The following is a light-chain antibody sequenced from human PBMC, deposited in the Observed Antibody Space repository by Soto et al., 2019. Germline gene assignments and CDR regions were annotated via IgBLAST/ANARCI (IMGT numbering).Light chain of an antibody. CDR1: QSVSSTY. V-gene: IGKV3-20*01. CDR3: QQYGSSVLT. J-gene: IGKJ4*01. Sequence: EIVLTQSPGTLSLSPGERATLSCRASQSVSSTYLAWYQQKPGQAPRLLIYGASSRATGIPDRFSGSGSGTDFTLTISRLEPEDFAVDYCQQYGSSVLTFGGGTKVEIK. CDR2: GAS.